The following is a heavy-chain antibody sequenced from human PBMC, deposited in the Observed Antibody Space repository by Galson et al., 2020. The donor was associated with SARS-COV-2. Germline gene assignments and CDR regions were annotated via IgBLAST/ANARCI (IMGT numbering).Heavy chain of an antibody. V-gene: IGHV1-18*01. Sequence: ASVKVSCKASGYTFTTFYIPWVRQAPGQGLEWMGKISPYNSNTKFTHKLQGRVTMTTHTPTGTAYMERRSLTSGETAVYYCARSLSLGECRGGSCCFYWGQGTLVTVSS. J-gene: IGHJ4*02. CDR3: ARSLSLGECRGGSCCFY. CDR1: GYTFTTFY. D-gene: IGHD2-15*01. CDR2: ISPYNSNT.